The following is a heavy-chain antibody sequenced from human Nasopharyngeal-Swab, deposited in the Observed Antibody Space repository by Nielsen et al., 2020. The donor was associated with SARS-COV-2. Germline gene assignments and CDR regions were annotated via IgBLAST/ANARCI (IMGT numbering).Heavy chain of an antibody. CDR3: AKDVMEYYDILTGYYAYYYYYYMDV. V-gene: IGHV3-33*06. J-gene: IGHJ6*03. Sequence: WIRQPPGKGLEWVAVIWYDGSNKYYADSVKGRFTISRDNSKNTLYLQMNSLRAEDTAVYYCAKDVMEYYDILTGYYAYYYYYYMDVWGKGTTVTVSS. D-gene: IGHD3-9*01. CDR2: IWYDGSNK.